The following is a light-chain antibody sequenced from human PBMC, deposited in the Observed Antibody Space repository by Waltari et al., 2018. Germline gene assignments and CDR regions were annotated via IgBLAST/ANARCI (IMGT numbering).Light chain of an antibody. Sequence: QSVLTQPPSASGPPGHRVTISSSGTISNLGRNPVNWYQQLPGTAPKLLIYSNDQRPSGVPDRFSGSKSGTSASLAISGLQSEDEADYYCAAWDDSLDGHVVFGGGTKVTVL. CDR1: ISNLGRNP. CDR2: SND. V-gene: IGLV1-44*01. J-gene: IGLJ2*01. CDR3: AAWDDSLDGHVV.